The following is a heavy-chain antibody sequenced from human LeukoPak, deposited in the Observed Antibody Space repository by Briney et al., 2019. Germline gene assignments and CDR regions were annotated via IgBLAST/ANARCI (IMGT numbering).Heavy chain of an antibody. J-gene: IGHJ4*02. CDR1: GGTFSSYA. CDR2: IIPILATE. CDR3: ARDRRAAGGFFSPEY. V-gene: IGHV1-69*11. D-gene: IGHD6-13*01. Sequence: ASVEVSCKASGGTFSSYAFSWVRQAPGQGLEWMGRIIPILATEFYAQKVQDRLTITADPSTSTAYMELSSLRSDDTAVYYCARDRRAAGGFFSPEYWGQGTQVTVSS.